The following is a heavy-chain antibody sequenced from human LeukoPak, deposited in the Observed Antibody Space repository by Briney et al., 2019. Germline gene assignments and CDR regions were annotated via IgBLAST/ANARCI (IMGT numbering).Heavy chain of an antibody. V-gene: IGHV4-34*01. CDR1: GGSFNTYY. CDR2: INHTGTT. D-gene: IGHD6-6*01. CDR3: ATSPGLGYSSSLTGVDY. Sequence: PSETLSLTRAVYGGSFNTYYWNWIRQSPGRGLEWIGEINHTGTTNYNPSLKSRVTISVDTSKNQFSLKLSSVTAADTAVYYCATSPGLGYSSSLTGVDYWGQGTLVTVSS. J-gene: IGHJ4*02.